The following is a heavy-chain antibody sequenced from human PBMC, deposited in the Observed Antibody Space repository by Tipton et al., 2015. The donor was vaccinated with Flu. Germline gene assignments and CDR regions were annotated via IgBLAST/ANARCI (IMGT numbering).Heavy chain of an antibody. V-gene: IGHV3-7*04. Sequence: GSLRLSCEASGITLSDFWMNWVSQAPGKGLEWVAIIKQDGSEKYYVDSVKGRFTISRDNAKNSLYLQMNNVRVEDTAVYYCVGGWVWQPDHWGQGTLVTVSS. CDR3: VGGWVWQPDH. CDR2: IKQDGSEK. J-gene: IGHJ4*02. D-gene: IGHD6-13*01. CDR1: GITLSDFW.